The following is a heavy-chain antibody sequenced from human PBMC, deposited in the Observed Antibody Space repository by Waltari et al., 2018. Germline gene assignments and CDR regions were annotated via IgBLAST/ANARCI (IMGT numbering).Heavy chain of an antibody. D-gene: IGHD4-4*01. CDR2: ICNDGSNK. Sequence: QVQLVESGGGVVQPGRSLRLSCAASGFTFSSYGMHWVRQAPGKGLEWVAVICNDGSNKYYANSVKGRYTISRDNSKNTLYLQMNSLRAEDTAVYYCARENSNYVAFDIWGQGTMVTVSS. V-gene: IGHV3-33*01. CDR3: ARENSNYVAFDI. CDR1: GFTFSSYG. J-gene: IGHJ3*02.